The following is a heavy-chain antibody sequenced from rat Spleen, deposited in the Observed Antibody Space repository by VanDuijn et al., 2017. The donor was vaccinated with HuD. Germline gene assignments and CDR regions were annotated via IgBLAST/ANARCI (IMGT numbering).Heavy chain of an antibody. CDR3: ARGLFAY. CDR2: ISYEGSST. CDR1: GFTFSIFP. Sequence: EVQLVESGGGLVQPGRSLKLSCAASGFTFSIFPMAWVRQAPKKGLEWVASISYEGSSTYYGDSVKGRFTISRDNAKSTLYLQMNSLRSEDTATYYCARGLFAYWGQGTLVTVSS. V-gene: IGHV5-22*01. J-gene: IGHJ3*01.